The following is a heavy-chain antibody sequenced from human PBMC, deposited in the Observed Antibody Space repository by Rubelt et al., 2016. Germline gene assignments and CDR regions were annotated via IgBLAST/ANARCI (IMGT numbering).Heavy chain of an antibody. Sequence: QPGGSLRLSCAASGFTVSSNYMSWVRQAPGKGLEWVSVIYSGGSTYYADSVKGRFTISRDNSKNTLYLQMNSLRAEDTAVYYCAKAPTAMVTFYYYYYYMDVWGKGTTVTVSS. D-gene: IGHD5-18*01. J-gene: IGHJ6*03. V-gene: IGHV3-53*01. CDR3: AKAPTAMVTFYYYYYYMDV. CDR1: GFTVSSNY. CDR2: IYSGGST.